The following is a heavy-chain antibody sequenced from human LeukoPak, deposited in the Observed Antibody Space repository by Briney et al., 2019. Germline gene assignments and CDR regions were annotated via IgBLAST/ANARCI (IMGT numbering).Heavy chain of an antibody. CDR3: AKGSGINHYHWIDP. CDR1: EFTFSSYA. CDR2: ISGGGGST. Sequence: PGGSLRLSCAASEFTFSSYAMNWVRQAPGKGLEWVSGISGGGGSTYCADSVKGRFTISRDNSKNTLYLQMDSLRAEDTALYYCAKGSGINHYHWIDPWGQGTLVTVSS. D-gene: IGHD1-14*01. J-gene: IGHJ5*02. V-gene: IGHV3-23*01.